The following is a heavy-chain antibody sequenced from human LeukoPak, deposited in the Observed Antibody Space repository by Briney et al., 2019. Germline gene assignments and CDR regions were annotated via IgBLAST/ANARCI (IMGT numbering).Heavy chain of an antibody. CDR2: ISGDSAYI. CDR3: ARDFEI. Sequence: GGSLRLSCAASGFTFSTYPMNWVRQAPGKGLEWVSSISGDSAYIYYADSVKGRFTISRDNAKNSLYLQMNNLRVEDTAVYYCARDFEIWGQGILVTVSS. V-gene: IGHV3-21*01. J-gene: IGHJ4*02. D-gene: IGHD3-9*01. CDR1: GFTFSTYP.